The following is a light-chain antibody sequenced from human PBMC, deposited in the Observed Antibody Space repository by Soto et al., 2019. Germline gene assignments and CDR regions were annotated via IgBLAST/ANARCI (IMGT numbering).Light chain of an antibody. Sequence: QSVLTQPPSVSGAPGQRVTISCTGSSSNIGAGYDVHWYQRLPGTAPKVLIYSNNNRPSGVPDRFSGSKSGTSASLAITGLQAEHEADYYCQSYVSSLSGSYVFGTGTKLTVL. CDR1: SSNIGAGYD. J-gene: IGLJ1*01. V-gene: IGLV1-40*01. CDR3: QSYVSSLSGSYV. CDR2: SNN.